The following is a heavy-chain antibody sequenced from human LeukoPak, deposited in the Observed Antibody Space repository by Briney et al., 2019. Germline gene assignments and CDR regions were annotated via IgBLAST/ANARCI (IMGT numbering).Heavy chain of an antibody. D-gene: IGHD6-13*01. CDR1: GGSISSYY. CDR3: ARVYYSSSYDYWYFDL. CDR2: IFYSGST. V-gene: IGHV4-59*01. Sequence: SETLSLTCTVSGGSISSYYWSWIRQPPGKGLEWIGYIFYSGSTNYNPSLKSRVTISVDTSKNQFSLKLSSVTAADTAVYYCARVYYSSSYDYWYFDLWGRGTLVTVSS. J-gene: IGHJ2*01.